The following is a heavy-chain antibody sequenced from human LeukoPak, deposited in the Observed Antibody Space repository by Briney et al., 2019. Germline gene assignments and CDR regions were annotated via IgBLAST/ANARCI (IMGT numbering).Heavy chain of an antibody. V-gene: IGHV5-10-1*04. J-gene: IGHJ4*02. CDR3: ARHLSSITSCPNY. CDR2: IDPSDSYS. D-gene: IGHD2-2*01. Sequence: GESLKISCKGSGYSFTSHWISWVRQTPGKGLEWMGRIDPSDSYSNYSPSFQGQVTISADKSINTAYLQWSSLKASDTAIYYCARHLSSITSCPNYWGQGTLVTVSS. CDR1: GYSFTSHW.